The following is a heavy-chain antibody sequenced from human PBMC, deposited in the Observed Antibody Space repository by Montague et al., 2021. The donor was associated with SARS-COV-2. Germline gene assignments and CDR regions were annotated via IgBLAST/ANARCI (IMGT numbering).Heavy chain of an antibody. J-gene: IGHJ6*02. CDR3: TKWELLGLYQYYYGMDV. CDR1: GFSFSNAW. V-gene: IGHV3-15*05. CDR2: IRNKAEGGTV. Sequence: SLRLSCAGSGFSFSNAWMSWVRQAPGKGLEWVGRIRNKAEGGTVDYAAPVKGRFIISRDDSAKTVYLQMNNLKTEDTGVYYCTKWELLGLYQYYYGMDVWGQGTTVIVSS. D-gene: IGHD1-26*01.